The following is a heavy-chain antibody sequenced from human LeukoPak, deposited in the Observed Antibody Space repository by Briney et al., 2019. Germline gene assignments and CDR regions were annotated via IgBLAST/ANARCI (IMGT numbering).Heavy chain of an antibody. Sequence: PSETLSLTCAVYGGSFSGYYWSWIRQPPGKGLEWIGEINHSGSTNYNPSLKSRVTISVDTSKNQFSPKLSSVTAADTAVYYCAREKAITGTSSGNGSGSYLDYWGQGTLVTVSS. CDR3: AREKAITGTSSGNGSGSYLDY. CDR2: INHSGST. V-gene: IGHV4-34*01. CDR1: GGSFSGYY. D-gene: IGHD3-10*01. J-gene: IGHJ4*02.